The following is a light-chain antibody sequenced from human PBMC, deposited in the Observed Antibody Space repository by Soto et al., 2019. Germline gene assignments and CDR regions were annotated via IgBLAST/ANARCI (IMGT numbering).Light chain of an antibody. V-gene: IGKV3-20*01. CDR1: QSISSTP. J-gene: IGKJ2*01. CDR2: GSS. Sequence: EIVLTQSPGTLSLSPGERATLSCRASQSISSTPLAWYQHKPGQAPRLLIYGSSTRATGVPDRFSGSGSGTDFTLTITVLEPEDFAVYYCQLYGTSPPRYIFGQGTKLEIK. CDR3: QLYGTSPPRYI.